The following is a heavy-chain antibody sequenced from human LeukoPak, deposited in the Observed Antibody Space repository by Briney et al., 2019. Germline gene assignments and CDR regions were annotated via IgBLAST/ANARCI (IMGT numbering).Heavy chain of an antibody. CDR1: GGSISSYY. Sequence: PSETLSLTCTVSGGSISSYYWSWIRQPPGKGPEWIGYIYYSGSTNYNPSLKSRVTISVDTSKNQFSLKLSSVTAADTAVYYCAREAVAGSYGAFDIWGQGTMVTVSS. J-gene: IGHJ3*02. CDR3: AREAVAGSYGAFDI. V-gene: IGHV4-59*01. D-gene: IGHD6-19*01. CDR2: IYYSGST.